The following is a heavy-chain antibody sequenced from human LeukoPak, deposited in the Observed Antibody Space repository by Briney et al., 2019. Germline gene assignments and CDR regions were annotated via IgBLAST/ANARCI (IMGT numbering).Heavy chain of an antibody. Sequence: SGPALVKPTQTLTLTCTFSGFSLSTSGMCVSWIRQPPGKALEWLARIDWDDDKYYSTSLKTRLTISKGTSQNQVVLTMINMDPVDTATYYCARLIVGATTRYYYFDYWGQGTLVTVSS. CDR3: ARLIVGATTRYYYFDY. CDR1: GFSLSTSGMC. D-gene: IGHD1-26*01. CDR2: IDWDDDK. V-gene: IGHV2-70*11. J-gene: IGHJ4*02.